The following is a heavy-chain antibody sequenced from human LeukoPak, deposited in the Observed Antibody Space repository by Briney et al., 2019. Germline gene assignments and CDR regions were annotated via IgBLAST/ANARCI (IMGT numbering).Heavy chain of an antibody. V-gene: IGHV1-2*02. D-gene: IGHD3-16*02. CDR3: ARLTFGGVIVVDY. CDR2: INPNSGGT. J-gene: IGHJ4*02. CDR1: GYPFTGYY. Sequence: ASVKVSCKASGYPFTGYYMHWVRQAPGQGLEWMGWINPNSGGTNYAQKFQGRVTMTRDTSISTAYMELSSLEDTAVYYCARLTFGGVIVVDYWGQGTLVTVSS.